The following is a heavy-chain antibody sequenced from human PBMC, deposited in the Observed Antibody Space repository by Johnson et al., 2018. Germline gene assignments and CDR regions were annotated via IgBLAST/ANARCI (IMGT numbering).Heavy chain of an antibody. V-gene: IGHV4-59*01. J-gene: IGHJ1*01. D-gene: IGHD3-3*02. CDR2: MYHSGGA. Sequence: QVQLQESGPGLVKPSDTLSLMCSVSGGSISSYYYHWIRQSPGKGLEWIGKMYHSGGATYNPSLNGRVTLSVDTSTNQFSRKLTSVTAADTAVYYCARGRGSGAYSQAYLDHWGQGTLVTVSS. CDR1: GGSISSYY. CDR3: ARGRGSGAYSQAYLDH.